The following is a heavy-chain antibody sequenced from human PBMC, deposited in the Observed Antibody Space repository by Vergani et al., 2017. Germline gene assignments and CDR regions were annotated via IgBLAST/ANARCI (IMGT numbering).Heavy chain of an antibody. CDR2: ISDSGNA. CDR1: GGSISAGYYF. V-gene: IGHV4-61*02. D-gene: IGHD4/OR15-4a*01. J-gene: IGHJ3*01. CDR3: ARRSGGYYSGAKVHPLRTAYDV. Sequence: QVQLQASGPGRVKPSQTLSLTCTMSGGSISAGYYFWSWIRQPAGKGLEWLGHISDSGNASHSPSLKTRVSMSVDTSKNQFSLTVTSVTAADTAIYFWARRSGGYYSGAKVHPLRTAYDVWGHGTVVAVSS.